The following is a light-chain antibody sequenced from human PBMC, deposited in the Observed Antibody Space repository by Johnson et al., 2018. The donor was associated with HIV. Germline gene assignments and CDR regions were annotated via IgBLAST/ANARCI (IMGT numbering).Light chain of an antibody. CDR1: SSNIGNNY. CDR2: ENN. CDR3: GTWDSSLSAGV. V-gene: IGLV1-51*02. Sequence: QSVLTQPPSVSAAPGQKVTISCSGRSSNIGNNYVSWYQQLPGTAPKLLIYENNKRPSGIPDRFSGSKFGTSATLGITGLQTGDEADYYGGTWDSSLSAGVFGTGTKVTV. J-gene: IGLJ1*01.